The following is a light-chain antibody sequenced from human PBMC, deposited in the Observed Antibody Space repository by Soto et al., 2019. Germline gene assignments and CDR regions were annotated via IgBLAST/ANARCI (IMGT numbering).Light chain of an antibody. V-gene: IGLV1-47*01. CDR3: AAWDDGLSGHV. Sequence: QSVLTQPPSASGTPGQRVTISCSGSSSNIGSNSVYWYQQLPGTAPKLLIYRNNQRPSGVPDRFSGSKSGTSASLAISGLRSEDEADYYCAAWDDGLSGHVFGTGTKVTVL. J-gene: IGLJ1*01. CDR2: RNN. CDR1: SSNIGSNS.